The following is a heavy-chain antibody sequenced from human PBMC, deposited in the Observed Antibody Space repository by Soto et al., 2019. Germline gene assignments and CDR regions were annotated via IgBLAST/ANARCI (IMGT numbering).Heavy chain of an antibody. Sequence: QVQLVESGGGVVQPGRSLRLSCAASGFTFSSYGMHWVRQAPGKGLEWVAVISYDGSNKYYADSVKGRFTISRDNSKNTLYLQMNSLWAEDTAVYYCAKDRSTVSYYYYYMDVWGKGTTVTFSS. D-gene: IGHD4-4*01. V-gene: IGHV3-30*18. CDR1: GFTFSSYG. J-gene: IGHJ6*03. CDR3: AKDRSTVSYYYYYMDV. CDR2: ISYDGSNK.